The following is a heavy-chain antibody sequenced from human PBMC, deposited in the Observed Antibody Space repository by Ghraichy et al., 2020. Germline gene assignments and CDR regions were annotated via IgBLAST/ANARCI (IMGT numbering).Heavy chain of an antibody. Sequence: GGSLRLSCAASGFTFSSYWMTWVRQAPGKGLEWVANIKPDGSEKYYVDSVKGRFTLSRDNAKNSLYLQMINLRVEDTAVYYCARLKGYTTVFEKWGQGTLVTVSS. CDR2: IKPDGSEK. J-gene: IGHJ4*02. D-gene: IGHD1-1*01. CDR1: GFTFSSYW. V-gene: IGHV3-7*03. CDR3: ARLKGYTTVFEK.